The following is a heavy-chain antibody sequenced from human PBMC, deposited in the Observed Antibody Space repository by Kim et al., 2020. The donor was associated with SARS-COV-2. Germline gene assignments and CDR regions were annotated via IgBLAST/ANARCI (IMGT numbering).Heavy chain of an antibody. CDR1: GGSISSGGYY. J-gene: IGHJ6*02. CDR2: IYYSGST. CDR3: ARTGYYDFWCGYYGRPLAV. Sequence: SETLSLTCTVSGGSISSGGYYGSWIRQHPGKGLEWIGYIYYSGSTYYNPSLRSRVTISVDTSKNQFTLRLRSVPAADTVVYYCARTGYYDFWCGYYGRPLAVWGQGATVSASS. V-gene: IGHV4-31*03. D-gene: IGHD3-3*01.